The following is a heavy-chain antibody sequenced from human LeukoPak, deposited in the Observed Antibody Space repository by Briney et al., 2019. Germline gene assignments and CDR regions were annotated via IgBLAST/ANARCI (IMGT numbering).Heavy chain of an antibody. CDR3: ARGVPVAGLDY. J-gene: IGHJ4*02. V-gene: IGHV3-7*03. D-gene: IGHD6-19*01. CDR1: GFTFSSYW. CDR2: IKQDGSEK. Sequence: SGGSLRLSCAASGFTFSSYWMSWVRQAPGKGLEWVANIKQDGSEKYYVVSVKGRFTISRDNAKNSLYLQMNSVRVEDTAVYYCARGVPVAGLDYWGQGTLVTVSS.